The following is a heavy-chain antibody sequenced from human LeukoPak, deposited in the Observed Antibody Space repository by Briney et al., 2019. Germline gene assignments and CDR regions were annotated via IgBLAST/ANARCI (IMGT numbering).Heavy chain of an antibody. J-gene: IGHJ4*02. CDR2: INHFGST. Sequence: SETLSLTCAVYGGSFNGFYWNWIRQPPGKGLEWIGEINHFGSTNYTPPLKSRVTISGDTSKKQFSLKVNSVTAADTAVYYCARGYRAPQTFYSYHYFDYWAQGTLVTVSS. CDR3: ARGYRAPQTFYSYHYFDY. D-gene: IGHD5-18*01. CDR1: GGSFNGFY. V-gene: IGHV4-34*01.